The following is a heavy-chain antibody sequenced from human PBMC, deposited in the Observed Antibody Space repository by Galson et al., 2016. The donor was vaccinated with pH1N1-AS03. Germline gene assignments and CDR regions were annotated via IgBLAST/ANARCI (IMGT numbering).Heavy chain of an antibody. CDR2: ISGGGEET. J-gene: IGHJ4*02. V-gene: IGHV3-23*01. CDR1: GFSFSTYA. D-gene: IGHD6-13*01. CDR3: ARNRLYSTQIGFDY. Sequence: LRLSCAASGFSFSTYATRWVRQAPGKGLEGVSSISGGGEETYYADSVKGRFTISRDSSKSTVYMQVNSLRAEDTAVYFCARNRLYSTQIGFDYWGQGTLVTVSS.